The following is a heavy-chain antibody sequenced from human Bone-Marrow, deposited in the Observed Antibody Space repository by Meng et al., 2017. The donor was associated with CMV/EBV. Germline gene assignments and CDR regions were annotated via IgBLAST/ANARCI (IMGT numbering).Heavy chain of an antibody. V-gene: IGHV1-2*02. CDR2: INPNGGAT. D-gene: IGHD6-19*01. Sequence: SVKDSCMASGYTFTGYYMHWVRQDPGQGLEYIGWINPNGGATGYTQKFQGRVTMTRDTSISTAYMELSRLTSDDTAKYYCARDIYNSGWLLAFWGQGTLVTVSS. CDR1: GYTFTGYY. J-gene: IGHJ1*01. CDR3: ARDIYNSGWLLAF.